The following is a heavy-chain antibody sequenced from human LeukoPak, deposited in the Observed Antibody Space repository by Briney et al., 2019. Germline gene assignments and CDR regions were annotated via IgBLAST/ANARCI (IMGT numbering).Heavy chain of an antibody. J-gene: IGHJ4*02. Sequence: SGPALVKPTQTLTLTCTFSGFSLSTSGMCVSWIRQPPGKALEWLARIDWDNAKYYSTPLKTRLTISKDTSKNQVVLTVTNMDPVDTATYYCARTRLVGSTMNPYFDYWGQGTLVTVSS. D-gene: IGHD1-26*01. V-gene: IGHV2-70*11. CDR1: GFSLSTSGMC. CDR2: IDWDNAK. CDR3: ARTRLVGSTMNPYFDY.